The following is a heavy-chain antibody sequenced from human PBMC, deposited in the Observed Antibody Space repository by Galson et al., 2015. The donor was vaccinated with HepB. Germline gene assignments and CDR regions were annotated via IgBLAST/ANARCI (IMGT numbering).Heavy chain of an antibody. CDR2: ISGGSKTI. CDR3: VRDGRRGYDMDY. CDR1: GFSFSVHS. Sequence: SLRLSCAASGFSFSVHSMNWVRQAPGKGLQWVSYISGGSKTILYADSVKGRFTISRDNGKNSLYLQMSSLRADDTALYYCVRDGRRGYDMDYRGQGTLVTVSS. J-gene: IGHJ4*02. D-gene: IGHD5-12*01. V-gene: IGHV3-48*01.